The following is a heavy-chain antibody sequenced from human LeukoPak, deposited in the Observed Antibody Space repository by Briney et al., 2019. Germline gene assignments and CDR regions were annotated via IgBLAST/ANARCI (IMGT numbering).Heavy chain of an antibody. J-gene: IGHJ3*02. CDR2: ISSSSSTI. V-gene: IGHV3-48*04. CDR1: GFTVSPYS. Sequence: GGSLRLSCAASGFTVSPYSMNWVRQAAGKGLEWVSYISSSSSTIYNAASVKGRFTISRDNAKNSLYLQMNSLRAEDTAVYYCARAVTSRDSSGYFIDAFDIWGQGTMVTVSS. CDR3: ARAVTSRDSSGYFIDAFDI. D-gene: IGHD3-22*01.